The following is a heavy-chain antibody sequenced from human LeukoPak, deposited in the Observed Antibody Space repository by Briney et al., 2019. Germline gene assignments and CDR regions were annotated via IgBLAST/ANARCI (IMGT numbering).Heavy chain of an antibody. V-gene: IGHV1-2*02. Sequence: ASVTVSCKASGYTFTGYYMHWVRQAPGQGLEWMGWINPNSGGTNYAQKFQGRVTMTRDTSISTAYMGLSRLRSDDTAVYNCARHHDGDYGGGEYWGQGTLVTVSS. CDR1: GYTFTGYY. J-gene: IGHJ4*02. CDR3: ARHHDGDYGGGEY. D-gene: IGHD4-17*01. CDR2: INPNSGGT.